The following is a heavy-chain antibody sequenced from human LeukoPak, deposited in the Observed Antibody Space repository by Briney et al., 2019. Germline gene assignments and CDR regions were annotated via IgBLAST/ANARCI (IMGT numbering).Heavy chain of an antibody. CDR2: IYPGGFDT. V-gene: IGHV5-51*01. CDR1: GYSFTTYW. D-gene: IGHD2-2*01. J-gene: IGHJ4*02. Sequence: GESLKISCKGSGYSFTTYWIGWVRQMPGKGLEWMGIIYPGGFDTRYSPSFQGQVTISADKSISTAYLQWNSLKASDTAMYYCARHEGGDIVVVSGFEYWGQGTLVTVSS. CDR3: ARHEGGDIVVVSGFEY.